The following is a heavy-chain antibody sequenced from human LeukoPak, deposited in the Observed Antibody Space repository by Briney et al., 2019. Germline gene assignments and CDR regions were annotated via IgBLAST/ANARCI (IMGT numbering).Heavy chain of an antibody. J-gene: IGHJ4*02. D-gene: IGHD5-18*01. V-gene: IGHV4-61*01. CDR1: GGSVSSGSYY. Sequence: SETLSLTCTVSGGSVSSGSYYWSWIRQPPGKGLEWIGYVYYSGNTNYNPSLKSRVTISVDTSKNQFSLKLSSVAAADTAVYYCARNTAMVRYFDYWGQGTLVTVSS. CDR2: VYYSGNT. CDR3: ARNTAMVRYFDY.